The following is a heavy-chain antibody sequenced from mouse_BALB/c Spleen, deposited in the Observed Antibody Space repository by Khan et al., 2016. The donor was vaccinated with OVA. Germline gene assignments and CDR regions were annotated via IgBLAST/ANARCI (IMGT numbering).Heavy chain of an antibody. CDR1: GDAFTNYW. Sequence: QVQLQLSGAELVRPGTSVNISCKASGDAFTNYWLGWVKQRPGHGLEWLGDIYPGSGNTYYNEKLKGKVTLTADKSSSTVYLQLLNLTSEDSAVYFCACWGMDSWGQGTSVTVSS. J-gene: IGHJ4*01. CDR2: IYPGSGNT. V-gene: IGHV1-63*01. CDR3: ACWGMDS. D-gene: IGHD4-1*01.